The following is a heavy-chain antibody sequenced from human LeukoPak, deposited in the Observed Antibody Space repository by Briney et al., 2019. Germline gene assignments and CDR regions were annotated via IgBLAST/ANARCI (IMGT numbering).Heavy chain of an antibody. J-gene: IGHJ4*02. Sequence: SETLSLTCTVSDDSISSGAYSWVWVRQPPGKGLEFIGTVYYGGKTYYNPSLKSRVTMSVDTPKEHFSLNLTSVNAADTAVYYCARLRAARYFFDYWGQGARVTVSS. D-gene: IGHD6-6*01. CDR2: VYYGGKT. V-gene: IGHV4-39*02. CDR1: DDSISSGAYS. CDR3: ARLRAARYFFDY.